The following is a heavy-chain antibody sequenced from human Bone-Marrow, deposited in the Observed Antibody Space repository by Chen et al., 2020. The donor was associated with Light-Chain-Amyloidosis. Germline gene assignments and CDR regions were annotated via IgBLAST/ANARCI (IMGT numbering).Heavy chain of an antibody. D-gene: IGHD5-12*01. Sequence: EVQLEQSGPEVKKPGESLKISCKGSGYTFPNYWIGWVRQMPGKGLEWMGVSYPDGSDASYSPSFEGQVTISADKSITTAYLQWRSLKASDTAMYYCARRRDGYNFDYWGQGTLVTVSS. J-gene: IGHJ4*02. CDR1: GYTFPNYW. CDR2: SYPDGSDA. CDR3: ARRRDGYNFDY. V-gene: IGHV5-51*01.